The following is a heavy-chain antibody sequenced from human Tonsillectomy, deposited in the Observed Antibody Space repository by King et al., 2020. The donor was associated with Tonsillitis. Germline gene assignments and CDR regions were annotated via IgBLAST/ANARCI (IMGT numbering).Heavy chain of an antibody. V-gene: IGHV4-30-4*01. D-gene: IGHD3-10*01. CDR3: ASNRGLLWFGELYYFDY. J-gene: IGHJ4*02. CDR1: GGSISSGDYY. CDR2: IYYTGST. Sequence: QLQESGPGLVKPSQTLSLTCTVSGGSISSGDYYWSWIRQPPGKGLEWIGYIYYTGSTYYNPSLQSRVTISVDTSKNQFSLKLSSVTAADPAVYYCASNRGLLWFGELYYFDYWGQGTLVTVSS.